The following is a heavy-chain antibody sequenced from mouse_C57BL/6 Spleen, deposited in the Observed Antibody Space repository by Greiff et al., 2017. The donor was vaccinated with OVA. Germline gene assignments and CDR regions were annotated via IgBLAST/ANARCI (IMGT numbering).Heavy chain of an antibody. J-gene: IGHJ4*01. Sequence: QVHVKQPGTELVKPGASVKLSCKASGYTFTSYWMHWVKQRPGQGLEWIGNINSSNGGTNYNEKIKSKATLTVDKSSSTAYMQLSSLTSEDSAVDYCARSGGPLLPYAMDYWGQGTSVTVSS. CDR1: GYTFTSYW. V-gene: IGHV1-53*01. CDR3: ARSGGPLLPYAMDY. D-gene: IGHD3-1*01. CDR2: INSSNGGT.